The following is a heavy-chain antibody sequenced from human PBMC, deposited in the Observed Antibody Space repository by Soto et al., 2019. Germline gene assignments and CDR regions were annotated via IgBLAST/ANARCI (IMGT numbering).Heavy chain of an antibody. CDR2: INPNSGGT. Sequence: ASVKVSCKASGYTFTGYYMHWVRQAPGQGLEWMGWINPNSGGTNYAQKFQGWVTMTRDTSISTAYMELSRLRSDDTAVYYCVRGNRSTSCYAGGCAFDIWGQGTMVTVSS. CDR1: GYTFTGYY. CDR3: VRGNRSTSCYAGGCAFDI. J-gene: IGHJ3*02. V-gene: IGHV1-2*04. D-gene: IGHD2-2*01.